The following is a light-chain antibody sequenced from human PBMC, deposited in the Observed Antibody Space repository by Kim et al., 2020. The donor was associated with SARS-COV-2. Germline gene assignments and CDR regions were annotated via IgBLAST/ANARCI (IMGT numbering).Light chain of an antibody. V-gene: IGKV1-12*01. CDR2: SAS. CDR1: LPVSDC. CDR3: QQGDTFPWT. J-gene: IGKJ1*01. Sequence: ASVGDRVTITCRASLPVSDCLAWYQQRPGKAPRLLIYSASYLQSGVPSRFSGSGSGTDFTLTISNLQPEDFATYYCQQGDTFPWTFGQGTKVDIK.